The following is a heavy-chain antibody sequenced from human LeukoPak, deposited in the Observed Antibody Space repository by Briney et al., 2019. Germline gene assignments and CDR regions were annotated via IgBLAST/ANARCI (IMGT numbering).Heavy chain of an antibody. V-gene: IGHV4-30-2*01. J-gene: IGHJ6*03. CDR1: GVSISSGGYY. D-gene: IGHD1-14*01. CDR2: IYYSGRT. CDR3: GTTDYYYYYMDV. Sequence: KPSQTLSLTCTVSGVSISSGGYYWTWIRQPPGKGLEWVGYIYYSGRTYYSPSLKSRVTISVDRSKNQFSLKLSSVTAADTAVYYCGTTDYYYYYMDVWGKGTTVTVSS.